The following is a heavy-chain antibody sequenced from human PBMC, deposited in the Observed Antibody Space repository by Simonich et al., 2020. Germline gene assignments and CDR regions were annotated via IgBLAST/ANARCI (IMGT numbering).Heavy chain of an antibody. CDR1: GYTFTGYY. CDR2: INPNSGGT. D-gene: IGHD6-6*01. J-gene: IGHJ6*03. Sequence: QVQLVQSGAEVKKPGASVKVSCKASGYTFTGYYMHWVRQAPGQGLGGLGWINPNSGGTNHAKKFQGRVTMTRDTSISKAYMELSRLRSDDTAVDYCARDRAARYYYYYYMDVWGKGTTVTVSS. CDR3: ARDRAARYYYYYYMDV. V-gene: IGHV1-2*02.